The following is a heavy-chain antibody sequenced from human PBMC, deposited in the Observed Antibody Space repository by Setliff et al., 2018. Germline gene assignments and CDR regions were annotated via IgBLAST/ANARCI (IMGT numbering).Heavy chain of an antibody. CDR2: NYTSWST. J-gene: IGHJ6*03. V-gene: IGHV4-61*09. CDR1: DDSISSRHYY. CDR3: ARMSGFQYMDV. D-gene: IGHD3-3*01. Sequence: PSETLSLTCTVSDDSISSRHYYWSWIRQPAGKGLDWLGQNYTSWSTNYNPSLQGRATLSIDASKRQSSLTLTSVTAADTAVYYCARMSGFQYMDVWGKGTTVTVSS.